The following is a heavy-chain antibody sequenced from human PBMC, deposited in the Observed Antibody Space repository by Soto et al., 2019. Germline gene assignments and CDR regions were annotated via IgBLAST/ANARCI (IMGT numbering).Heavy chain of an antibody. Sequence: ASVKVSCKASGYTFPSYAMHWVRQAPGQRLEWMGWINAGNGNTKYSQKFQGRVTITRDTSASTAYMELSSLRSEDTAVNYSEFLIPGFVVAANYYYMDVWGKGTTVTVSS. CDR2: INAGNGNT. V-gene: IGHV1-3*01. CDR1: GYTFPSYA. CDR3: EFLIPGFVVAANYYYMDV. J-gene: IGHJ6*03. D-gene: IGHD2-15*01.